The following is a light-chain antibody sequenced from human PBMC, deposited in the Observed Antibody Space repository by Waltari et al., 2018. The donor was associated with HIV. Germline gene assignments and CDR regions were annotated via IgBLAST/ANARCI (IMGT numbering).Light chain of an antibody. V-gene: IGKV3-15*01. CDR2: GAS. CDR3: QQYNHWPPKT. CDR1: KRCSSN. J-gene: IGKJ2*01. Sequence: EIVMTQSPATLSVSPGERATLSARASKRCSSNLVWYYQQPGQAPRPFLYGASTRATGIVARFSGSGSGTAFTITTSSLQSEDFAVSYCQQYNHWPPKTFGQGTKLEI.